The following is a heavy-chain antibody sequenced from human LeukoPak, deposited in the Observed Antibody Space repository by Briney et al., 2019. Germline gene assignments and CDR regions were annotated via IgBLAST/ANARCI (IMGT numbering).Heavy chain of an antibody. CDR1: GFTVSSKY. CDR2: MSSDGSIK. CDR3: AKEGSLGWDLDY. J-gene: IGHJ4*02. Sequence: GGSLRPSCAASGFTVSSKYMSWVRQAPGKGLEWVAVMSSDGSIKYYADSVKGRFTISRDNSKNTLYLQMNSLRPEDTAVYYCAKEGSLGWDLDYWGQGTLVTVSS. V-gene: IGHV3-30*18. D-gene: IGHD3/OR15-3a*01.